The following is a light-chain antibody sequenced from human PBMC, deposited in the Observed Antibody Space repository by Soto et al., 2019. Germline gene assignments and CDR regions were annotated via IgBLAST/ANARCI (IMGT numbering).Light chain of an antibody. CDR3: QQRSNWPQLT. J-gene: IGKJ4*01. Sequence: EIVLTQSPATLSLSPGERATLACRASQSVSSYLAWYQQKPGQAPRLLIYDASNRATGIPARFSGSGSGTDFTLTIISLEPEDFAVYYCQQRSNWPQLTFGGGTNVEIK. CDR2: DAS. CDR1: QSVSSY. V-gene: IGKV3-11*01.